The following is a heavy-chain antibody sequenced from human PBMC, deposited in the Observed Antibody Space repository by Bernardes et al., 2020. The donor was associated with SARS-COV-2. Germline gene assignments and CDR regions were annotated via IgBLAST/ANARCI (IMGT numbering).Heavy chain of an antibody. CDR1: GFTFSTHW. V-gene: IGHV3-74*01. CDR3: ARAGFYRFDY. Sequence: GGSLRLSCAASGFTFSTHWMHWVRQAPGKGLVWVSRINSDGSSPTYADSVKGRFTISRDNAQNTLFLQMSSLTAEDTAIYYCARAGFYRFDYWGQGTLVTVSS. D-gene: IGHD3-10*01. J-gene: IGHJ4*02. CDR2: INSDGSSP.